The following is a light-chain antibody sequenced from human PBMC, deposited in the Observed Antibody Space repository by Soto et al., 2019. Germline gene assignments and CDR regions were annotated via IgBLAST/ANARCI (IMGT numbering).Light chain of an antibody. CDR2: GTS. Sequence: EIVLTQTPGTLSLSPGERDTLSCRASQSVSNNYLAWYEQKPGEAPRLLIYGTSNRATAIPDRFSDSGSGTDFTLTISRLEPEDVAVYYCQQYGSSCTFGQGTNVEIK. CDR3: QQYGSSCT. V-gene: IGKV3-20*01. J-gene: IGKJ1*01. CDR1: QSVSNNY.